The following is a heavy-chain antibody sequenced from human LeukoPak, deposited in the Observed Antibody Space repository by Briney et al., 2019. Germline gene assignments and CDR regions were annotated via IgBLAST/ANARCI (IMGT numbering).Heavy chain of an antibody. D-gene: IGHD6-13*01. V-gene: IGHV3-30*04. J-gene: IGHJ3*02. Sequence: GGSLRLSCAASGFTFGSYAMHWVRQAPGKGLEWVAVISYDGSNKYYADSVKGRFTISRDNSKNTLYLQMNSLRAEDTAVYYCARDSIAAAGTNAFDIWGQGTMVTVSS. CDR1: GFTFGSYA. CDR3: ARDSIAAAGTNAFDI. CDR2: ISYDGSNK.